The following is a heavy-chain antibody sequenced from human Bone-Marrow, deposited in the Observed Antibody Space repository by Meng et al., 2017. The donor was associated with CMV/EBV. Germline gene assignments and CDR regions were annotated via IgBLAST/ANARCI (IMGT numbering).Heavy chain of an antibody. CDR3: ARDKERLLQVYYFDY. V-gene: IGHV1-2*02. CDR2: INPNSGGT. D-gene: IGHD3-3*01. CDR1: GYTFTSYN. J-gene: IGHJ4*02. Sequence: ASVKVSCKTSGYTFTSYNINWVRQAPGQGLEWMGWINPNSGGTNYAQKFQGRVTMTRDTSISTAYMELSRLRSDDTAVYYCARDKERLLQVYYFDYWGQGTLVTVSS.